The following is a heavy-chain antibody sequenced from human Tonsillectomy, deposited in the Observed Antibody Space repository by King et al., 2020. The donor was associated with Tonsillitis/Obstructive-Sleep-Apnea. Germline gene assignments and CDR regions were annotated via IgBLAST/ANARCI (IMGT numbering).Heavy chain of an antibody. J-gene: IGHJ6*04. CDR3: AKEEYCSSTSCYNAAKDV. V-gene: IGHV3-74*01. D-gene: IGHD2-2*02. CDR2: INNDRSST. CDR1: GFTFSSYW. Sequence: VQLVESGGGLVQPGGSLRLSCAASGFTFSSYWMHWVRQAPGKGLVWVSRINNDRSSTSYADSVEGRFTISRDNTKNTLYLQMSSLRAEETAVYYCAKEEYCSSTSCYNAAKDVWGKGATITGST.